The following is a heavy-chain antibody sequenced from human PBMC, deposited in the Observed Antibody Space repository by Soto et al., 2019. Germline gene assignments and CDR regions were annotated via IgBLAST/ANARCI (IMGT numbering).Heavy chain of an antibody. J-gene: IGHJ4*02. CDR2: IYHSGAT. V-gene: IGHV4-4*02. CDR1: NGSSVGDGG. D-gene: IGHD3-10*01. CDR3: ARGTTFGSGRNSYYFDY. Sequence: SETHCVTRAVANGSSVGDGGWTWVSKSPGEGLEWIGEIYHSGATNYNPSLRSRVTMSVDKTKNQFSLNLSSVAAADTAVYYCARGTTFGSGRNSYYFDYWGQGALVTVSS.